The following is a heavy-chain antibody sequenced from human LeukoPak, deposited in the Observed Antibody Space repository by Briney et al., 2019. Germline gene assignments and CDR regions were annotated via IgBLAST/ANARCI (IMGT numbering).Heavy chain of an antibody. Sequence: NPGGSLRLSCAASGFTFSSYSMNWVRQAPGKGLEGVSSISSSSSYIYYADSVKGRFTISRDNTKNSLYLQMNSLRAEDTAVYYCAGYIVGATPDAFDIWGQGTMVTVSS. D-gene: IGHD1-26*01. J-gene: IGHJ3*02. CDR2: ISSSSSYI. CDR1: GFTFSSYS. CDR3: AGYIVGATPDAFDI. V-gene: IGHV3-21*01.